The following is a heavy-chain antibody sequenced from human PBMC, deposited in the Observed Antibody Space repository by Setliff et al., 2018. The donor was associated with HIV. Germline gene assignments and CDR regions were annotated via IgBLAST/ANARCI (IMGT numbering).Heavy chain of an antibody. CDR1: GYTLTELS. D-gene: IGHD3-3*01. V-gene: IGHV1-24*01. CDR3: AFRSGFHVGLDA. CDR2: FDPEDGET. Sequence: ASVKVSCKLSGYTLTELSRHWVRQAPGKGLEWMGGFDPEDGETIYAQKFQGRVTMTEDTSTDTAYMGLSSLRSEDTAAYYCAFRSGFHVGLDAWGQGTLVTVSS. J-gene: IGHJ5*02.